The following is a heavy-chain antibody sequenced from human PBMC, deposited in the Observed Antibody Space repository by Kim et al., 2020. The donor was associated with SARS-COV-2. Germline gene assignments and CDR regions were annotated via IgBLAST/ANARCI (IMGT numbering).Heavy chain of an antibody. Sequence: GGSLRLSCAASGFTFSSYAMSWVRQAPGKGLEWVSAISGSGGSTYYADSVKGRFTISRDNSKNTLYLQMNSLRAEDTAVYYCAKDLVKRLGYSSGWLDYWGQGTLVTVSS. V-gene: IGHV3-23*01. CDR3: AKDLVKRLGYSSGWLDY. CDR1: GFTFSSYA. CDR2: ISGSGGST. D-gene: IGHD6-19*01. J-gene: IGHJ4*02.